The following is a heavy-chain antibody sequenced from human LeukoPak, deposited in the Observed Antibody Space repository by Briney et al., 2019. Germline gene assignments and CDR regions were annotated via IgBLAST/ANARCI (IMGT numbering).Heavy chain of an antibody. CDR3: ARDKWTAVAHYYYYYGMDV. D-gene: IGHD6-19*01. Sequence: PSQTLSLTCTVSGGSISSGGYYWSWIRQHPGKGLEWIGYIYYSGSTYYNPSLKSRVTISVDTSKNQFSLKLSSVTAADTAVYYCARDKWTAVAHYYYYYGMDVRGQGTTVTVSS. CDR1: GGSISSGGYY. V-gene: IGHV4-31*03. CDR2: IYYSGST. J-gene: IGHJ6*02.